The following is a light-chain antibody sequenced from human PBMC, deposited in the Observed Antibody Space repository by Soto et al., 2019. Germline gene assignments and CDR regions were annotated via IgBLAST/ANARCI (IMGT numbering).Light chain of an antibody. Sequence: QSVLTQPPSVSAAPGQKVTISCSGSTSNIGTYSVSWYQQLPGTATKLLIYDNSQRPSGIPDRFSGSKSGTSATLAITGLQTGDEADYYCGTWDSSLNGGVFGGGTKVTVL. CDR2: DNS. V-gene: IGLV1-51*01. J-gene: IGLJ3*02. CDR1: TSNIGTYS. CDR3: GTWDSSLNGGV.